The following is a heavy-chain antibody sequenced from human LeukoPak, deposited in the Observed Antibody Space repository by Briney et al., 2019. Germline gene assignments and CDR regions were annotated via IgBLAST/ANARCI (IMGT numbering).Heavy chain of an antibody. J-gene: IGHJ4*02. CDR1: GGSFSGYY. V-gene: IGHV4-34*01. Sequence: SETLSLTCAVYGGSFSGYYWSWIRQPPGKGLEWIGEINHSGSTNYNPSLKSRVTISVDTSKNQFSLKLSSVTAEDTAVYYCATFDNPFGYWGQGTLVTVSS. CDR3: ATFDNPFGY. CDR2: INHSGST. D-gene: IGHD3-9*01.